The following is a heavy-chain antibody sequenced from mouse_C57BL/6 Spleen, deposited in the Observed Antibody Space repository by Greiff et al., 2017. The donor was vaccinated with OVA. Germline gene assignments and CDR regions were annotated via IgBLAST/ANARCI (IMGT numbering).Heavy chain of an antibody. D-gene: IGHD1-1*01. Sequence: EVQVVESGEGLVKPGGSLKLSCAASGFTFSSYAMSWVRQTPEKRLEWVAYISSGGDYIYYADTVKGRFTISRDNARNTLYLQMSSLKSEDTAMYYCTREGLYYYGSRYFDYWGQGTTLTVSS. CDR3: TREGLYYYGSRYFDY. V-gene: IGHV5-9-1*02. CDR1: GFTFSSYA. CDR2: ISSGGDYI. J-gene: IGHJ2*01.